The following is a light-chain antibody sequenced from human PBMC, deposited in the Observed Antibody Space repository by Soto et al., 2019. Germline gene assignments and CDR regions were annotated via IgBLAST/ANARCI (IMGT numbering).Light chain of an antibody. CDR2: WAS. CDR1: QSVLYSFNNNNY. CDR3: QQYYSTPRT. V-gene: IGKV4-1*01. J-gene: IGKJ1*01. Sequence: DIVMTQSPDSLAVSLGERATINCKSSQSVLYSFNNNNYLAWYQQKPGQSPKLLIYWASTREFGVPDRFSGSGSGTDLTLTISSLQAEDVAVYYCQQYYSTPRTFGQGTKVEIK.